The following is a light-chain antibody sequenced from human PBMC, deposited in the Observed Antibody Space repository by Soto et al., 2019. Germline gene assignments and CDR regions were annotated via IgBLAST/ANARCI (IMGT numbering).Light chain of an antibody. V-gene: IGLV2-14*01. CDR2: EVS. Sequence: QSALTQPASVSGSPGQSITISCTGTSSDVGGYNYVSWYQQHPGKAPKLMIYEVSNRPSGVSKRFSGSKSGNTASLTISGLQAEDEADYYCASYTRSSSYVFGTGTKLTVL. CDR3: ASYTRSSSYV. J-gene: IGLJ1*01. CDR1: SSDVGGYNY.